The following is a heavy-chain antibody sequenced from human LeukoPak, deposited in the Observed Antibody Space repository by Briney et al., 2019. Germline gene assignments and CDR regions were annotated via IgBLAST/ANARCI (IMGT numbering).Heavy chain of an antibody. V-gene: IGHV3-33*01. Sequence: GGSLRLSCAASGFSFSNHGMHWVRQAPGKGLGWVAVIWYDGSNEYYADSMKGRFTNSRDNSKNTLYLQMNSLRAEDMAVYYCARDRYETGNDAFAFWGQGTMVTVST. CDR2: IWYDGSNE. J-gene: IGHJ3*01. CDR3: ARDRYETGNDAFAF. CDR1: GFSFSNHG. D-gene: IGHD7-27*01.